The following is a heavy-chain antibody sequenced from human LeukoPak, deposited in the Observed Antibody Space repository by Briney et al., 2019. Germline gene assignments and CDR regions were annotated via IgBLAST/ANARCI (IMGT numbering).Heavy chain of an antibody. Sequence: ASVKVSCKASGYTFSNYLIHWVRQAPGQGLEWMGWINPNSGGTNYAQKFQGRVTMTRDTSISTAYMELSRLRSDDTAVYYCARGARQSSGYYYERDWGQGTLVTVSS. D-gene: IGHD3-22*01. CDR1: GYTFSNYL. CDR2: INPNSGGT. V-gene: IGHV1-2*02. CDR3: ARGARQSSGYYYERD. J-gene: IGHJ4*02.